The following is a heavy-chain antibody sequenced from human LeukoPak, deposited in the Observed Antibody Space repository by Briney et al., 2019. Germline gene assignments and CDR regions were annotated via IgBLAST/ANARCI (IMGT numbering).Heavy chain of an antibody. CDR2: ISWNSGSI. J-gene: IGHJ3*02. V-gene: IGHV3-9*01. Sequence: PGGSLRLSCAASGFTFDDYAMHWVRQAPGKGLEWVSGISWNSGSIGYADSVKGRFTISRDNAKNSLYLQMNSLRAEDTALYYCAKAIKPFGERDAFDIWGQGTMVTVSS. CDR3: AKAIKPFGERDAFDI. D-gene: IGHD3-10*01. CDR1: GFTFDDYA.